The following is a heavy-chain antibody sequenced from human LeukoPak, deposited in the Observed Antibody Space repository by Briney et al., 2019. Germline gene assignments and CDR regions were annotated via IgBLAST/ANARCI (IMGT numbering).Heavy chain of an antibody. D-gene: IGHD5-24*01. Sequence: GGSLRLSCAASGFTFSSYAMNWVRQAPGQGLEWVSTILAGGTTFYSDSVKGRFTISRDNSRNTLYLQLHSLRAEDTAVYYCAKDKISGDGYVVFDHWGQGTLVTVSS. CDR3: AKDKISGDGYVVFDH. V-gene: IGHV3-23*01. CDR2: ILAGGTT. CDR1: GFTFSSYA. J-gene: IGHJ4*02.